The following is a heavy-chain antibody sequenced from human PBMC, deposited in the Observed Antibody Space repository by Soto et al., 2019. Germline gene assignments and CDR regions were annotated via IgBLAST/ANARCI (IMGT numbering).Heavy chain of an antibody. J-gene: IGHJ3*02. V-gene: IGHV3-21*01. D-gene: IGHD3-22*01. CDR2: ISSSSSYI. Sequence: GGSLRLSCAASGFTFSSYSMNWVRQAPGKGLEWVSSISSSSSYIYYADSVKGRFTISRDNAKNSLYLQMNSLRAEDTAVYYCARDFSLTMIVYAFDIWGQGTMVTVSS. CDR3: ARDFSLTMIVYAFDI. CDR1: GFTFSSYS.